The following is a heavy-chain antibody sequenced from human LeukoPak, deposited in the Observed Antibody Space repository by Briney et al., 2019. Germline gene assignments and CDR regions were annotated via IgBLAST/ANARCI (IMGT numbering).Heavy chain of an antibody. CDR1: GCSISSYY. Sequence: SETLSLTCTVSGCSISSYYWSWIRQPAGKGLEWIGRINTSGSTNYNPSLKSRVTMSVDTSKNQFSLKLSPVTAADAAVYYCARDWKLELLQYTVTNDAFASWGQGTMVTVYS. CDR3: ARDWKLELLQYTVTNDAFAS. D-gene: IGHD3-3*01. J-gene: IGHJ3*02. CDR2: INTSGST. V-gene: IGHV4-4*07.